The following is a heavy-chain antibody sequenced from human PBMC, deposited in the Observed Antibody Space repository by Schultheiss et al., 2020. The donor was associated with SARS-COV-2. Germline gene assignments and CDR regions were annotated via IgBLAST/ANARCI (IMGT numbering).Heavy chain of an antibody. CDR2: ISYDGSNK. V-gene: IGHV3-30-3*01. CDR3: ASLDRYYYYGMDV. D-gene: IGHD1-1*01. CDR1: GFTFSSYA. Sequence: GESLKISCAASGFTFSSYAMHWVRQAPGKGLEWVAVISYDGSNKYYADSVKGRFTISRDNAKNSLYLQMNSLRAEDTAVYYCASLDRYYYYGMDVWGQGTTVTVSS. J-gene: IGHJ6*02.